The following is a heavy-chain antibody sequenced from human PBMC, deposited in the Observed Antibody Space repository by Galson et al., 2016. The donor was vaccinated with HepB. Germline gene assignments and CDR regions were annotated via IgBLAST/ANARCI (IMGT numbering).Heavy chain of an antibody. CDR2: IYYSGST. D-gene: IGHD2/OR15-2a*01. V-gene: IGHV4-4*02. J-gene: IGHJ6*03. Sequence: SETLSLTCAVSGASITSTKWWTWVRQPPGKGLEWIGSIYYSGSTHYNPSLKSRVTISVDTSKSQFSLKLNSVTAADTAVYYCARLAALVPVRNTYYHSMDVWGKGTTVTVSS. CDR3: ARLAALVPVRNTYYHSMDV. CDR1: GASITSTKW.